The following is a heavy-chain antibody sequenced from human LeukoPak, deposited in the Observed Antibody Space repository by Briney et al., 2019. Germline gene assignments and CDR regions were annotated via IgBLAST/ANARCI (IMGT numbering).Heavy chain of an antibody. CDR1: GGSFSGYY. D-gene: IGHD6-19*01. CDR2: INHSGST. CDR3: ARNLYSSVPYWYFDL. J-gene: IGHJ2*01. Sequence: SETLSLTCAVYGGSFSGYYWSWIRQPPGKGLEWIGEINHSGSTNYNPSLKSRVTISVDTSKNQFSLRLSSVTAADTAVYYCARNLYSSVPYWYFDLWGRGAPVTVSS. V-gene: IGHV4-34*01.